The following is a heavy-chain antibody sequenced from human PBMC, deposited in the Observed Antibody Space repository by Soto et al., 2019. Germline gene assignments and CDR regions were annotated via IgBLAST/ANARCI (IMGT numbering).Heavy chain of an antibody. CDR1: GGSFSGYY. Sequence: QVQLQQWGAGLLKPSETLSLTCAVYGGSFSGYYWSWIRQPPGKGLEWIGEINHGGSTNYNPSLKSRVTISVDPSKNKFSLKLSSVTAADTAVYYCARGPGYGSGWYYYGMDVWGQGTTVTVSS. CDR2: INHGGST. D-gene: IGHD3-10*01. J-gene: IGHJ6*02. CDR3: ARGPGYGSGWYYYGMDV. V-gene: IGHV4-34*01.